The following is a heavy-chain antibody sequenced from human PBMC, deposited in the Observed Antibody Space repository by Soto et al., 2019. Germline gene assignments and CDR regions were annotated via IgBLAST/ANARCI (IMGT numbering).Heavy chain of an antibody. CDR2: IIPFFGTA. V-gene: IGHV1-69*12. CDR3: ASIRANTYYYGMDV. D-gene: IGHD3-10*01. CDR1: GGTFSSYA. J-gene: IGHJ6*02. Sequence: QVQLVQSGAEVKKPGSSVKVSCKASGGTFSSYAISWVRQAPGQGLEWMGGIIPFFGTADYAQKFQGRVTITADESTSTAYMELSSLRSEDAAVYCCASIRANTYYYGMDVWGQGTTVTVSS.